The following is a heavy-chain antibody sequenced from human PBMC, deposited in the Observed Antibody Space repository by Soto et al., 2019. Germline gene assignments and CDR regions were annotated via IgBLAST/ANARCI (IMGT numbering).Heavy chain of an antibody. CDR2: ISYDGSNK. D-gene: IGHD2-2*01. CDR1: GFTFSSYG. J-gene: IGHJ5*02. Sequence: GGSLRLSCAASGFTFSSYGMHWVRQAPGKGLEWVAVISYDGSNKYYADSVKGRFTISRDNSKNTLCLQMNSLRTEDTAVYYCAKDLIVVIPAAPSWFDPWGQGTLVTVSS. V-gene: IGHV3-30*18. CDR3: AKDLIVVIPAAPSWFDP.